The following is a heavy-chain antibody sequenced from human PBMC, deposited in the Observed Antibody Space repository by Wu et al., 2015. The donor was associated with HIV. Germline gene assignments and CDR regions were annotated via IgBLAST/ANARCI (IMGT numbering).Heavy chain of an antibody. Sequence: QVQLVQSGAEVKKPGASVKVSCKASGYTFTGYYMHWVRQAPGQGLEWMGWVNPNSGGTNYAQKFQGRVTMTRDTSISTAYMELSRLRSDDTAVYYCARVYGSGTYYPPYYYYGLDVWGQGTTVTVSS. CDR2: VNPNSGGT. V-gene: IGHV1-2*02. D-gene: IGHD3-10*01. CDR3: ARVYGSGTYYPPYYYYGLDV. CDR1: GYTFTGYY. J-gene: IGHJ6*02.